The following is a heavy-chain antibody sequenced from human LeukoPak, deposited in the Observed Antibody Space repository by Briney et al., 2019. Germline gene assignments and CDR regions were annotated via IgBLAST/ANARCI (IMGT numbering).Heavy chain of an antibody. CDR1: GGSISSYY. Sequence: SETLSLTCTVSGGSISSYYWSWIRQPPGKGLEWIGCIYYSGSTNYNPSLKSRVTISVDTSKNQFSLRLTSVTAADTAVYYCARGGTANFDYWGQGTLVTVSS. CDR3: ARGGTANFDY. D-gene: IGHD1-14*01. CDR2: IYYSGST. J-gene: IGHJ4*02. V-gene: IGHV4-59*01.